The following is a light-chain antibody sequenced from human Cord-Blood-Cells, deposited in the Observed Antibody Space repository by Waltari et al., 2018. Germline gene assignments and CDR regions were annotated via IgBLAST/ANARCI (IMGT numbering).Light chain of an antibody. J-gene: IGLJ2*01. CDR2: EGS. Sequence: QSALTQPASVSGSPGQSITIPCTGTSSDVGSYNLVSWYQQHPGKAPKLMIYEGSKRPSGVSNRFSGSKSGNTASLTISGLQAEDEADYYCCSYAGSSILFGGGTKLTVL. CDR1: SSDVGSYNL. V-gene: IGLV2-23*01. CDR3: CSYAGSSIL.